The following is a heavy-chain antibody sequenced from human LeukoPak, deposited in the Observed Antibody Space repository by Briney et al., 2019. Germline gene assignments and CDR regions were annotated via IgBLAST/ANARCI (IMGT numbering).Heavy chain of an antibody. CDR3: ARLGLHGSGTYYFFDY. V-gene: IGHV1-2*06. CDR2: IDPNTGDT. Sequence: ASVKVSCKASGQSLTGYFIHWVRQAPGQGLEWVGRIDPNTGDTIYAQNFQGRVTVTSATSISTAYMELSRLTSDDTADYFCARLGLHGSGTYYFFDYWGQGTLVTVSS. J-gene: IGHJ4*02. D-gene: IGHD3-10*01. CDR1: GQSLTGYF.